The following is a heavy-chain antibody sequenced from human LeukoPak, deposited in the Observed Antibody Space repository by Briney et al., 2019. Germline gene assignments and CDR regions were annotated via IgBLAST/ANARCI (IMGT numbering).Heavy chain of an antibody. CDR2: ISWNSGSI. CDR1: GFTFDDYA. Sequence: GGSLRLSCAASGFTFDDYAMHWVRQAPGKGLEWVSGISWNSGSIGYADSVNGRFTISRDNAKNSLYLQMNSLRAEDMALYYCAKATDGDYGGYTFDYGGQGTLVTVSS. CDR3: AKATDGDYGGYTFDY. D-gene: IGHD4-17*01. J-gene: IGHJ4*02. V-gene: IGHV3-9*03.